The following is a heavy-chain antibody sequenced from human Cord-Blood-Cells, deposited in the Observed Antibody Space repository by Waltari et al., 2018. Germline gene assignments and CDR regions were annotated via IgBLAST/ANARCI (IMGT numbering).Heavy chain of an antibody. V-gene: IGHV1-69*01. CDR3: ARGWNYGYGGMDV. Sequence: QLQLVPSGAEVKKPRSSMKVSCKASGGTLSSSATRWVRQAPGQGLEWMGGIIPIFGTANYAQKFQGRVTITADESTSTAYMELSSLRSEDTAVYYCARGWNYGYGGMDVWGQGTTVTVSS. J-gene: IGHJ6*02. D-gene: IGHD5-18*01. CDR2: IIPIFGTA. CDR1: GGTLSSSA.